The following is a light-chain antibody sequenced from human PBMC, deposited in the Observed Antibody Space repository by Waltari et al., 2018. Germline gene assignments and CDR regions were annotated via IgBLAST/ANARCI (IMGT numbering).Light chain of an antibody. Sequence: DIQMTQSPSTLSPSVGDRVTITFRASQSISSWLAWYQQKPGKAPKLLIFKASTLESGVPSRFSGSGSGTEFTLTISSLQPDDFATYYCQQYHSYSLTFGGGTKVEIK. CDR2: KAS. V-gene: IGKV1-5*03. CDR1: QSISSW. CDR3: QQYHSYSLT. J-gene: IGKJ4*01.